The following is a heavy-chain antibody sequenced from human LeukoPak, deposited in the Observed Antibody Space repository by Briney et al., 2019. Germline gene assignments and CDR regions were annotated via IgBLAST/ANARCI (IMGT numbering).Heavy chain of an antibody. CDR3: ARLDLWEVGY. CDR1: GGSISSSSYY. J-gene: IGHJ4*02. Sequence: SETLSLTCTVSGGSISSSSYYWGWIRQPPGKGLEWTGGIYYSGSTYYNPSLKSRVTISVDTSKNQFSLKLSSVTAADTAVYYCARLDLWEVGYWGQGTLVTVSS. D-gene: IGHD1-26*01. V-gene: IGHV4-39*01. CDR2: IYYSGST.